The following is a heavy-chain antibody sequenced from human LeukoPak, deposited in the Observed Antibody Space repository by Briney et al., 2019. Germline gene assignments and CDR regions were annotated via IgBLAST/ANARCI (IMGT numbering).Heavy chain of an antibody. Sequence: SETLSLTCTVSGGSISSSSYYWGWIRQPPGKGLEWIGSIYYSGSTYYNPSLKSRVTISVDTSKNQFSLKLSSVTAADTAVYYCARGISSCSSTSCYFSPISRRVWFDPWGQGTLVTVSS. V-gene: IGHV4-39*07. D-gene: IGHD2-2*01. CDR2: IYYSGST. J-gene: IGHJ5*02. CDR1: GGSISSSSYY. CDR3: ARGISSCSSTSCYFSPISRRVWFDP.